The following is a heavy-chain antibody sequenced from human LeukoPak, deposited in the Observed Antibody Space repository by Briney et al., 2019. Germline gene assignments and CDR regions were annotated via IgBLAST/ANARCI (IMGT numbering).Heavy chain of an antibody. V-gene: IGHV1-24*01. J-gene: IGHJ4*02. CDR1: GYTLTELS. D-gene: IGHD3-3*01. CDR3: ATAQTRFWSGPSDY. Sequence: ASVKVSCKVSGYTLTELSMHWVRQAPGKGLEWMGSFDPEDGETIYAQKFQGRVTMTEDTSTDTAYMGLSSLRSEDTAVYYCATAQTRFWSGPSDYWGQGTLVTVSS. CDR2: FDPEDGET.